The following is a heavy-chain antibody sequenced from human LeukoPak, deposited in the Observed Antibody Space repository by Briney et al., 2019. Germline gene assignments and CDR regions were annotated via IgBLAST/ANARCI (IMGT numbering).Heavy chain of an antibody. D-gene: IGHD3-10*01. CDR3: ARAQYYYGSGTCFDY. V-gene: IGHV4-59*02. CDR1: GGSVSDYY. CDR2: IYYTGST. Sequence: SETLSLTCTISGGSVSDYYWSWIRQSPGKGLEWIGYIYYTGSTTYNPSLKSRVTMSADTSKNQFSLKLSSVTAADTAVYYCARAQYYYGSGTCFDYWGQGTLVTVSS. J-gene: IGHJ4*02.